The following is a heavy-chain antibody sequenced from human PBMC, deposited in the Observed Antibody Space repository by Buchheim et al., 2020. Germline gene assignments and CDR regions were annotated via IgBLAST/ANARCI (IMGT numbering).Heavy chain of an antibody. D-gene: IGHD6-19*01. Sequence: QVQLVQSGAEVKKPGASVKVSCKASGYSFTNYYVHWVRQAPGQGLEWMGVVNPSSGSTDYAQKFQGRVTVTRGTSARPGYMELSSLKSEDTAVYYCGSGVAVAGIFYYYAMDVWGQGT. CDR3: GSGVAVAGIFYYYAMDV. CDR2: VNPSSGST. CDR1: GYSFTNYY. J-gene: IGHJ6*02. V-gene: IGHV1-46*03.